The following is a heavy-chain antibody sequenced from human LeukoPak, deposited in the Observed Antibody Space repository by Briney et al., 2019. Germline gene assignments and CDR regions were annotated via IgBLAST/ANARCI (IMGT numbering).Heavy chain of an antibody. D-gene: IGHD3-22*01. J-gene: IGHJ4*02. Sequence: SQTLSLTCSVSGDSISSGNYYWTWIRQPAGKGLEWIGRIYSTGSTNYNPSLKSRVTISVDTSKNQFSLSLSSVTAADTAVYYCARVTTGGYYNCWGQGTLVTVS. CDR3: ARVTTGGYYNC. CDR2: IYSTGST. CDR1: GDSISSGNYY. V-gene: IGHV4-61*02.